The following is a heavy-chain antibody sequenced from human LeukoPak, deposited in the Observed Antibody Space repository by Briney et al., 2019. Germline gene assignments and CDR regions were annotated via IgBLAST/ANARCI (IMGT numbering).Heavy chain of an antibody. D-gene: IGHD3-10*01. CDR1: GGSFSGDY. Sequence: SETLSLTCVVYGGSFSGDYWSWIRQPPGRGLEWIGVINHSGRTNYNPSLKTRVTISVDTSKNQFSLKLRSVTAADTAVYYCAREGFGELSHFDYWGQGTLVTVSS. CDR2: INHSGRT. J-gene: IGHJ4*02. CDR3: AREGFGELSHFDY. V-gene: IGHV4-34*01.